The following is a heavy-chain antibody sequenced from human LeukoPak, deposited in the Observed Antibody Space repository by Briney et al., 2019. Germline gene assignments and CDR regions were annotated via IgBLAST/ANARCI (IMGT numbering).Heavy chain of an antibody. D-gene: IGHD2-15*01. V-gene: IGHV4-4*07. J-gene: IGHJ6*03. CDR2: IYTSGST. CDR3: ARGYCSGGSCYSYYYYNYMDV. Sequence: TSETLSLTCTVSGGSITNYYWSWIRQPAGKGLEWIGRIYTSGSTNYNPSLKSRVTMSLDTSKNQFSLRLSSVTVADTAVYYCARGYCSGGSCYSYYYYNYMDVWGKGTTVTVSS. CDR1: GGSITNYY.